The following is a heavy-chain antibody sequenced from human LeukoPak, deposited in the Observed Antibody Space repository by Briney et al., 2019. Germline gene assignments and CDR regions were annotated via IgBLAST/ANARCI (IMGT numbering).Heavy chain of an antibody. CDR3: ARALVPGSIGWYAY. Sequence: PGGSLRLSCEASGFIFDYHGMTWVRQAPGKGLEWVAGINWNGDATRYIDSVKGRFTISRDNAKNSLYPQMNSLRPEDTAFYYCARALVPGSIGWYAYWGQGTLVTVSS. CDR1: GFIFDYHG. V-gene: IGHV3-20*04. D-gene: IGHD6-19*01. J-gene: IGHJ4*02. CDR2: INWNGDAT.